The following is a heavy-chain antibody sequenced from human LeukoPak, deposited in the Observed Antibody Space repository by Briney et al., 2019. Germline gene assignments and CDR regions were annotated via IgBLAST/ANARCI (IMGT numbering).Heavy chain of an antibody. CDR2: IKSDGSST. J-gene: IGHJ4*02. D-gene: IGHD3-3*01. Sequence: GGSLRLSCAASGFTFSSYWMHWVRRAPGKGLVWVSGIKSDGSSTSYADSVKGRFTVSRDNAKNTLYLQMNSLRAEDTAVYYCAREGRFLDQSPVDYWGQGSLITVSS. V-gene: IGHV3-74*01. CDR1: GFTFSSYW. CDR3: AREGRFLDQSPVDY.